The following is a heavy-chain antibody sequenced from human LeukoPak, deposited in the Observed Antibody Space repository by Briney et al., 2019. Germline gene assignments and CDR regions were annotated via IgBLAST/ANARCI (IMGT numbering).Heavy chain of an antibody. J-gene: IGHJ4*02. Sequence: GASVKVSCKASGGTFSSYAISWVRQAPGQGLEWMGGIIPIFGTANYAQKFQGRVTITADESTSTAYMELSSLRSEDTAVYYCARCAPELYGSGSSDFDYWGQGTLVTVSS. CDR2: IIPIFGTA. D-gene: IGHD3-10*01. V-gene: IGHV1-69*13. CDR1: GGTFSSYA. CDR3: ARCAPELYGSGSSDFDY.